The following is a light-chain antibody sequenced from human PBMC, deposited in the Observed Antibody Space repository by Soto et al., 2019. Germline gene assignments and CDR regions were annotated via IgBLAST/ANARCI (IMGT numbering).Light chain of an antibody. V-gene: IGLV4-69*01. CDR2: LNSDGSH. J-gene: IGLJ3*02. Sequence: QPVLTQSPSASASLGASVKLTCTLSSGHSSYVIAWHQQQPEKGPRYLMKLNSDGSHSKGDGIPDRFSGSSSGAERYLTISSLQSEDEADYYCQTWGTGIWVFGGGTKLTVL. CDR1: SGHSSYV. CDR3: QTWGTGIWV.